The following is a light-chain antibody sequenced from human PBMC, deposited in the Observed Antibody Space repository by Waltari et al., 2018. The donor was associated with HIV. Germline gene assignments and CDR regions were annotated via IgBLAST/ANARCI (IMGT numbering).Light chain of an antibody. Sequence: AIQMTQSPPSLAASVGARVTITCQASREVRNDLGWYQQKPGKAPKVLIFAASSVQSGVPARFSGSGSGTDYTLSISSLQPEDFATYDCVQEYKFPRTFGQGTKVEIK. CDR2: AAS. J-gene: IGKJ1*01. CDR3: VQEYKFPRT. CDR1: REVRND. V-gene: IGKV1-6*01.